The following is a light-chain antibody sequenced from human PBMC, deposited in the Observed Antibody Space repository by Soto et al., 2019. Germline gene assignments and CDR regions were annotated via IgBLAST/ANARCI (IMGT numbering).Light chain of an antibody. CDR1: ESISSSY. CDR2: GAS. V-gene: IGKV3-15*01. J-gene: IGKJ1*01. CDR3: QQYNNWPQT. Sequence: QSPGTLSLSRVERGXLSXXXTESISSSYLAWYQQKPGQANRLLIYGASTRATGIPARFSGSGSGTEFTLTISSLQSEEFAVYYCQQYNNWPQTFGQGTKVDIK.